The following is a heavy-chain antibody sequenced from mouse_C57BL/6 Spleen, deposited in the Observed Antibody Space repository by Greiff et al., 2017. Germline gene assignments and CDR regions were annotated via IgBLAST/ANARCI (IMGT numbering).Heavy chain of an antibody. D-gene: IGHD4-1*01. CDR2: ISDGGSYT. Sequence: EVKVVESGGGLVKPGGSLKLSCAASGFTFSSYAMSWVRQTPEKRLAWVATISDGGSYTYYPDNVKGRFTISRDNAKNNLYLQMSHLKSVDTAMYYCARDRKLGPFDYWGQGTTLTVSS. CDR3: ARDRKLGPFDY. CDR1: GFTFSSYA. V-gene: IGHV5-4*01. J-gene: IGHJ2*01.